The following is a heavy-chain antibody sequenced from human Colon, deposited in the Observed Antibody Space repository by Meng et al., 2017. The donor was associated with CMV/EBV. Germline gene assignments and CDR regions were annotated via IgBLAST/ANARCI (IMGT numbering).Heavy chain of an antibody. CDR1: LSLSTSGVG. J-gene: IGHJ4*02. Sequence: LSLSTSGVGVGWIRQPPGKALEWPALIYWDDDTRYSPSLRSRLSITKDTSKNQVVLTMTNMDPVDTATYYCAHRRGGEGGAGTYFDYWGQGTLVTVSS. V-gene: IGHV2-5*02. CDR3: AHRRGGEGGAGTYFDY. D-gene: IGHD6-13*01. CDR2: IYWDDDT.